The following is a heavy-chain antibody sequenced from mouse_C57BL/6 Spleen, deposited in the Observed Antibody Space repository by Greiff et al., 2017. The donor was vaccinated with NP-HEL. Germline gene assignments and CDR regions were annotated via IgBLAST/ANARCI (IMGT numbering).Heavy chain of an antibody. CDR2: IHPNSGST. V-gene: IGHV1-64*01. Sequence: VQLQQPGAELVKPGASVKLSCKASGYTFTSYWMHWVKQRPGQGLEWIGMIHPNSGSTNYNEKFKSKATLTVDKSSSTAYMQLSSLTSEDSAVYYCARSAFTTVVATGVDYWGQGTTLTVSS. CDR1: GYTFTSYW. CDR3: ARSAFTTVVATGVDY. D-gene: IGHD1-1*01. J-gene: IGHJ2*01.